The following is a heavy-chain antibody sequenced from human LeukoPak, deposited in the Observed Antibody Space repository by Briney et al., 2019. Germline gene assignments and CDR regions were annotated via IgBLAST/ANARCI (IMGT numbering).Heavy chain of an antibody. Sequence: SVKVSCKASGGTFSSYAISWVRQAPGQGLEWMGGIIPIFGTANYAQKYQGRVTITADESTSTAYMELSSLRSEDTAVYYCARENPHFWSGPPHYYYGMDVWGQGTTVTVSS. CDR2: IIPIFGTA. CDR1: GGTFSSYA. D-gene: IGHD3-3*02. J-gene: IGHJ6*02. CDR3: ARENPHFWSGPPHYYYGMDV. V-gene: IGHV1-69*13.